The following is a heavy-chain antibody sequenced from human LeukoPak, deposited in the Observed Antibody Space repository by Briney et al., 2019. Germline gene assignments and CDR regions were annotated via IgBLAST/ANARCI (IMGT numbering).Heavy chain of an antibody. CDR2: ISYSGGT. CDR3: ARLKDLCFVP. D-gene: IGHD2-15*01. V-gene: IGHV4-59*11. CDR1: VGSISSHY. Sequence: SETLSLTCTVSVGSISSHYWSWIRQTPGKGLEWIGYISYSGGTNYNPSFKSRVTISVDTSKSQSSLKLTSVTAADTAVYYCARLKDLCFVPWGQGTLVTVSS. J-gene: IGHJ5*02.